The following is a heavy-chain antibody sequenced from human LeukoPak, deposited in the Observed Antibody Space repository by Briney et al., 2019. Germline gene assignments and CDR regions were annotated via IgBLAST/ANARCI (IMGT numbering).Heavy chain of an antibody. CDR1: GFSVSRYW. D-gene: IGHD6-19*01. Sequence: QPGGSLRLSCAASGFSVSRYWMSWVRQAPGEGLEWVANIKQDESEKDYVDSVKGRFTISRDNAKNSLYLQMNSLRAEDTAVYYCARDTRAVATFDYWGQGTLVTVSS. V-gene: IGHV3-7*01. J-gene: IGHJ4*02. CDR2: IKQDESEK. CDR3: ARDTRAVATFDY.